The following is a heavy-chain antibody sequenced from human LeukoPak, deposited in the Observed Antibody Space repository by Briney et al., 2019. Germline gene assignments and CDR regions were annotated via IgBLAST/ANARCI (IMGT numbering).Heavy chain of an antibody. CDR1: GYTFTGYY. D-gene: IGHD6-19*01. CDR3: ARVGSVAGFVNWFDP. J-gene: IGHJ5*02. CDR2: INPNSGGT. Sequence: WASVRVSCKASGYTFTGYYMHRVRQAPGQGLEWMGWINPNSGGTNYAQRFQGRVTMTRDTSISTAYMELSRLRPDDTAVYYCARVGSVAGFVNWFDPWGQGTLVTVSS. V-gene: IGHV1-2*02.